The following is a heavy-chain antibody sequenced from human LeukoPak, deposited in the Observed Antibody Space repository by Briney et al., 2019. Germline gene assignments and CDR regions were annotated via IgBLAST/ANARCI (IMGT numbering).Heavy chain of an antibody. V-gene: IGHV1-18*01. CDR3: ARAHRAYAVAGTDY. Sequence: ASVKVSCEASGYTFTSYGISWVRQAPGQGLEWMGWISAYNGNTNYAQKLQGRVTMTTDTSTSTAYMELRSLRSDDTAVYYCARAHRAYAVAGTDYWGQGTLVTVSS. CDR2: ISAYNGNT. J-gene: IGHJ4*02. D-gene: IGHD6-19*01. CDR1: GYTFTSYG.